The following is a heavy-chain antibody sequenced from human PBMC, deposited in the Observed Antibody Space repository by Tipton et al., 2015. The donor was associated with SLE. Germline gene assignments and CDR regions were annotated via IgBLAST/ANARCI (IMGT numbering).Heavy chain of an antibody. CDR3: ARRNYGYFFDY. J-gene: IGHJ4*02. D-gene: IGHD5-18*01. V-gene: IGHV4-34*01. Sequence: TLSLTCAVYGGSFSGYYWSWIRQPPGKGLEWIGEINHSGSTNYNPSLKSRVTISVDTSKNQFPLKLSSVTAADTAVYYCARRNYGYFFDYWGQGTLVTVSS. CDR2: INHSGST. CDR1: GGSFSGYY.